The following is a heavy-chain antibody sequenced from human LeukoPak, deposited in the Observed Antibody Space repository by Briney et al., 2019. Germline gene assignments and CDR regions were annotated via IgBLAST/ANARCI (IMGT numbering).Heavy chain of an antibody. Sequence: GGSLRLSCAASGFTFSSYEMNWVRQAPGKGLEWISYISSSGSVIHYADSVKGRFTISRDNAKNSLYLQMNSLRAEDTAVYYCARSFLSIAAAATDYWGQGTLVTVSS. J-gene: IGHJ4*02. CDR1: GFTFSSYE. CDR3: ARSFLSIAAAATDY. CDR2: ISSSGSVI. D-gene: IGHD6-13*01. V-gene: IGHV3-48*03.